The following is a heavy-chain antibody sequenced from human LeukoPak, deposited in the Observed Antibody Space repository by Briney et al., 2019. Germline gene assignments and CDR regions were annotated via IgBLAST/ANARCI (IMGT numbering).Heavy chain of an antibody. V-gene: IGHV3-30*02. J-gene: IGHJ4*02. CDR2: IRYDGSNK. Sequence: GGSLRLSCAASGFTFSSYGMHWVRQAPGKGLEWVAFIRYDGSNKYYADSVKGRFTISRDNSKNTLYLQMNSLRAGDTAVYYCARSEMATILGFDYWGQGTLVTVSS. D-gene: IGHD5-24*01. CDR1: GFTFSSYG. CDR3: ARSEMATILGFDY.